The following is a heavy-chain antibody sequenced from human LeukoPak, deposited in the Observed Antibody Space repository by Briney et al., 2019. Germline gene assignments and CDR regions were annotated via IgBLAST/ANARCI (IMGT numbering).Heavy chain of an antibody. D-gene: IGHD4-17*01. V-gene: IGHV3-21*06. J-gene: IGHJ5*02. Sequence: GGSLRLSCAASGFTFSSYSMNWVRQAPGKGLEWVSSISSSSSYIYYADSVKGRFTISRDNAKNSLYLQMNSLRTEDTAVYYCARDPRLRLKRSGLFDPWGQGTLVTVSS. CDR1: GFTFSSYS. CDR3: ARDPRLRLKRSGLFDP. CDR2: ISSSSSYI.